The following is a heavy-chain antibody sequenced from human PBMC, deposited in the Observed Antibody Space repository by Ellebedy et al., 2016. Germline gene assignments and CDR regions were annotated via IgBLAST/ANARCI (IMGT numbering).Heavy chain of an antibody. CDR3: ARTCGSGSYYNECYYYYYMDV. J-gene: IGHJ6*03. D-gene: IGHD3-10*01. CDR1: GYTFTGYY. V-gene: IGHV1-2*02. Sequence: ASLKVSCXASGYTFTGYYMHWVRQAHGQGLEWMGWINPNSGGTNYAQKFQGRVTMTRDTSISTAYMELSRLRSDDTAVYYCARTCGSGSYYNECYYYYYMDVWGKGTTVTVSS. CDR2: INPNSGGT.